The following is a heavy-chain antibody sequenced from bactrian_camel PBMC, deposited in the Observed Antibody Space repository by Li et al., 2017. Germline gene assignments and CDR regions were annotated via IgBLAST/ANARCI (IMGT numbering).Heavy chain of an antibody. D-gene: IGHD1*01. CDR2: INSGGTT. CDR1: GFTFSRYG. J-gene: IGHJ4*01. CDR3: VRDGATSAGLWFDY. Sequence: VQLVESGGGSVQAGGSLRLSCAASGFTFSRYGMSWARQAPGKGLGWVSAINSGGTTYYADSVKGRFTISRDNAKNTVYLQLNSLKPDDTAVYYCVRDGATSAGLWFDYWGQGTQVTVS. V-gene: IGHV3S40*01.